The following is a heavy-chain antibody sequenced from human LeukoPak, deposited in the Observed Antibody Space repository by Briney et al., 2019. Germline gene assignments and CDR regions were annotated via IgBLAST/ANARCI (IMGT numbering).Heavy chain of an antibody. Sequence: PSETLSLTCAVYGGSFSGYYWSWIRQPPGKGLEWIGEINHSGSTNYNPSLKSRVTISVDTSKNQFSLKLSSVTAADTAVYYCARQTRWADHSSSWQRGYYYYYYMDVWGKGTTVTVSS. J-gene: IGHJ6*03. CDR2: INHSGST. V-gene: IGHV4-34*01. CDR3: ARQTRWADHSSSWQRGYYYYYYMDV. D-gene: IGHD6-13*01. CDR1: GGSFSGYY.